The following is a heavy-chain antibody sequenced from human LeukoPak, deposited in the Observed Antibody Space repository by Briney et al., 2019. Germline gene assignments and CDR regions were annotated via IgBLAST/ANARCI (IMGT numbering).Heavy chain of an antibody. D-gene: IGHD5-18*01. V-gene: IGHV4-59*01. CDR3: ARGRRVDAAMLTH. J-gene: IGHJ4*02. CDR1: GGSISSYY. Sequence: SETLSLTCTVSGGSISSYYWSWIRQPPGKGLEWIGYIYSSGSTNYNPSLKSRVAISIDTSTNQLTLKLTSVTAADTAVYYCARGRRVDAAMLTHWGQGTLVTVSS. CDR2: IYSSGST.